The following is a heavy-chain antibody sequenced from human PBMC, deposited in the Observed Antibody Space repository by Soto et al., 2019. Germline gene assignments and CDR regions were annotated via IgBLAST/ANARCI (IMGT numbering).Heavy chain of an antibody. CDR3: ARGVRKGYCSSTSCYVPFDY. D-gene: IGHD2-2*01. V-gene: IGHV4-34*01. Sequence: QVQLQQWGAGLLKPSETLSLTCAVYGGSFSGYYWSWIRQPPGKGLEWIGEINHSGSTNYNPSLKSRVTISVDTSKNQFSLKLSSVTAADTAVYYCARGVRKGYCSSTSCYVPFDYRGQGTLVTVSS. J-gene: IGHJ4*02. CDR1: GGSFSGYY. CDR2: INHSGST.